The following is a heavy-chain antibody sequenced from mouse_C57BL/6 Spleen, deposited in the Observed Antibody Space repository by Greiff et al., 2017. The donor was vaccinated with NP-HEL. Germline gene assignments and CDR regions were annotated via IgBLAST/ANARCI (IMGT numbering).Heavy chain of an antibody. CDR3: TREGGHYAMDY. CDR2: IDPETGGT. CDR1: GYTFTDYE. V-gene: IGHV1-15*01. J-gene: IGHJ4*01. Sequence: VQLQQSGAELVRPGASVTLSCKASGYTFTDYEMHWVKQTPVHGLEWIGAIDPETGGTAYNQKFKGKAILTADKSSSTAYMELRSLTSEDSAVYYCTREGGHYAMDYWGQGTSVTVSS.